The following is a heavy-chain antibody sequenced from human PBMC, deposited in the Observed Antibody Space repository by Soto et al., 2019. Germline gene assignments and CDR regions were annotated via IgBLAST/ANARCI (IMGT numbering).Heavy chain of an antibody. Sequence: ASVQVSCKASGYTFTRYCMHWVRQAPGQGLEWMGIINPSGGSTSYAQKFQGRVTMTRDTPTSTVYMELSSLRSEDTAVYYCARVLKVATKDLPSGYWGQGTLVTVSS. V-gene: IGHV1-46*01. CDR1: GYTFTRYC. D-gene: IGHD5-12*01. CDR2: INPSGGST. J-gene: IGHJ4*02. CDR3: ARVLKVATKDLPSGY.